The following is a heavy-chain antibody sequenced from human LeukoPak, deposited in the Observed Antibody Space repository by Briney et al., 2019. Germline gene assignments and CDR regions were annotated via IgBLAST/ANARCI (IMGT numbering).Heavy chain of an antibody. CDR3: ARDRGLMGGYDFWSGYSASAFDI. CDR2: IYYSGST. Sequence: PSETLSLTCTVSGGPISSYYWSWLRRPPGKGLEWIGYIYYSGSTNYNPSLKSRVTISVDTSKNQFSLKLSSVTAADTAVYYCARDRGLMGGYDFWSGYSASAFDIWGQGTMVTVSS. D-gene: IGHD3-3*01. J-gene: IGHJ3*02. V-gene: IGHV4-59*01. CDR1: GGPISSYY.